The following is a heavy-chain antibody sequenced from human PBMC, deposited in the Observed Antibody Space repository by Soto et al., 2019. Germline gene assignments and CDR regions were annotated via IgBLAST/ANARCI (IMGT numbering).Heavy chain of an antibody. CDR3: ARDRSMITFGGVIAPYFDY. CDR2: IWYDGSNK. D-gene: IGHD3-16*02. CDR1: GFTFSSYG. V-gene: IGHV3-33*01. Sequence: PGGSLRLSCAASGFTFSSYGMHWVRQAPGKGLEWVAVIWYDGSNKYYADSVKGRFTISRDNSKNTLYLQMNSLRAEDTAVYYCARDRSMITFGGVIAPYFDYWGQGTLVTVSS. J-gene: IGHJ4*02.